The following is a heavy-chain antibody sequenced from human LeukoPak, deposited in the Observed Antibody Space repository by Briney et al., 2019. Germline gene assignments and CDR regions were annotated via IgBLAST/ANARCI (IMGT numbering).Heavy chain of an antibody. Sequence: SVKVSCKASGGTFSSYAISWVRQAPGQGLEWMGGIIPIFGTANYAQKFQGRVTITADKSTSTAYMELSSLRSEDTAAYYCARDSRAEPVAWAHDAFDIWGQGTMVTVSS. V-gene: IGHV1-69*06. D-gene: IGHD2-2*01. CDR2: IIPIFGTA. J-gene: IGHJ3*02. CDR3: ARDSRAEPVAWAHDAFDI. CDR1: GGTFSSYA.